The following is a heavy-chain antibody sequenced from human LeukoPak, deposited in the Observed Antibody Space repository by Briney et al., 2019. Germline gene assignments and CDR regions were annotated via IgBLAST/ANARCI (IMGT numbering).Heavy chain of an antibody. J-gene: IGHJ4*02. CDR1: GGSISSSSYY. D-gene: IGHD3-3*01. CDR2: IYYSGST. V-gene: IGHV4-39*01. Sequence: SETLSLTCTVSGGSISSSSYYWGWIRQPPGKGLEWIGSIYYSGSTYYNPSLKSRVTISLDTSKNQFSLKLSSVTAADTAVYYCARQPLESPYYDFWSGYYIGDYWGQGTLVTVSS. CDR3: ARQPLESPYYDFWSGYYIGDY.